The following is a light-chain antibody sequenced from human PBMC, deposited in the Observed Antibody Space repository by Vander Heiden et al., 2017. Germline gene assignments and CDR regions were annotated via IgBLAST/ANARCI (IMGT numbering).Light chain of an antibody. CDR2: DAS. CDR1: QDISNH. J-gene: IGKJ2*01. V-gene: IGKV1-33*01. CDR3: QQDDNVPYT. Sequence: DIQMTQSPSSLSASVGARVTITCQASQDISNHLNWYQQKPGKAPKVLIYDASNLETGVPSRVSGSGSGAYFTFTISSLQPEDIGTYYCQQDDNVPYTFGQGTKLEIK.